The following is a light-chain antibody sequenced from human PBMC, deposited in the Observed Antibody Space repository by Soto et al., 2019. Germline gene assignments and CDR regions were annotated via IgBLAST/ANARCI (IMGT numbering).Light chain of an antibody. V-gene: IGKV1-5*01. CDR3: QQYNSYSST. Sequence: DIQMTQSPSTLSASVGDRVTITCRASQSISSWLAWYQQKPGKAPKLLIYDASSLEIGVPSRFSGSGSGTEFTLTISSLQPDDFATYYSQQYNSYSSTFGQGTKVEIK. CDR2: DAS. CDR1: QSISSW. J-gene: IGKJ1*01.